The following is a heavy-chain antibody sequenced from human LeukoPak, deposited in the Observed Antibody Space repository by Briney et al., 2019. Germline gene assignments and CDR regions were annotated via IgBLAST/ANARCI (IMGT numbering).Heavy chain of an antibody. Sequence: GGSLRLSCAASGFTFGSYEMSWVRQAPGKGLQWVSYVSSGASTIYYADSVKGRFTISRDNSKDTLYLQMNSLRAEDTAVYYCAISGYSSGWYTDYWGQGTLVTVSS. CDR2: VSSGASTI. CDR1: GFTFGSYE. J-gene: IGHJ4*02. V-gene: IGHV3-48*03. D-gene: IGHD6-19*01. CDR3: AISGYSSGWYTDY.